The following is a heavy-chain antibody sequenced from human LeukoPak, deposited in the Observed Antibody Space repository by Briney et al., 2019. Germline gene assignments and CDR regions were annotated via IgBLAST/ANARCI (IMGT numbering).Heavy chain of an antibody. J-gene: IGHJ4*02. CDR2: ISAYNGNT. CDR1: GYTFTSYG. D-gene: IGHD1-26*01. CDR3: ARVIVGATTADY. V-gene: IGHV1-18*01. Sequence: VSVKVSCKASGYTFTSYGISWVRQAPGQGLEWMGWISAYNGNTNYAQKLQGRVTMTTDTSTSTAYMELRSLRSDDTAVYYCARVIVGATTADYWGQGTLVTVSS.